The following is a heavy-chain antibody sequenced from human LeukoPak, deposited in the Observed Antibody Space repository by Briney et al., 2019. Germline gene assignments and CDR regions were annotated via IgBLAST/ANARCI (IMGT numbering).Heavy chain of an antibody. V-gene: IGHV1-2*02. J-gene: IGHJ5*02. CDR1: GYTFTGYY. CDR3: ARDSYYDFWSAPPRGWFDP. CDR2: INPNSGGT. Sequence: GASVKVSCKASGYTFTGYYMHWVGQAPGQGVEWMGWINPNSGGTNYAQKFQGRVTMTRDTSISTAYMELSRLRSDDTAVYYCARDSYYDFWSAPPRGWFDPWGQGTLVTVSS. D-gene: IGHD3-3*01.